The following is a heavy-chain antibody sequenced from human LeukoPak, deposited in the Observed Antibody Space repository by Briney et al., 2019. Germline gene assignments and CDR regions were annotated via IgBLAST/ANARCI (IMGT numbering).Heavy chain of an antibody. Sequence: GGSLRLSCAASGFTFKASGMNWVRQAPGKGLEWVSSISSISSYIYYAASVKGRFTISRDNAKNSLYLQMNSLRAEDTAVYYCASANALSPLDYGGQGTLVTVSS. D-gene: IGHD2-8*01. CDR3: ASANALSPLDY. V-gene: IGHV3-21*01. J-gene: IGHJ4*02. CDR2: ISSISSYI. CDR1: GFTFKASG.